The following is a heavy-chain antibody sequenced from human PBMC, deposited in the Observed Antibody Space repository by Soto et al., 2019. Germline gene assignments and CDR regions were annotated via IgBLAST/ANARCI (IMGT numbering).Heavy chain of an antibody. Sequence: SETLSLTCAVSSGSISSSNWWSWVRQPPGKGLEWIGEIYHSGSTNYNPSLKSRVTISVDKSKNQFSLKLSSVTVAAPAVLHWARGSYGDYHHFDYWGQGNLVTVSS. J-gene: IGHJ4*02. D-gene: IGHD4-17*01. CDR3: ARGSYGDYHHFDY. CDR1: SGSISSSNW. CDR2: IYHSGST. V-gene: IGHV4-4*02.